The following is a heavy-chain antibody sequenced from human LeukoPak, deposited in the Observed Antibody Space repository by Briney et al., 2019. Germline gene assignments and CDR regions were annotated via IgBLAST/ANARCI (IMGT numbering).Heavy chain of an antibody. CDR3: ARVYQPQYYSYYMDV. D-gene: IGHD2-2*01. Sequence: SETLSLTCTVSGGSISSYHWTWIRQPPGRELEWIGYISYSGSTNYNPSLKSRVTISVDTSKTQFSLKLRSVTTADTAVYYCARVYQPQYYSYYMDVWGKGTTVTVSS. V-gene: IGHV4-59*01. J-gene: IGHJ6*03. CDR1: GGSISSYH. CDR2: ISYSGST.